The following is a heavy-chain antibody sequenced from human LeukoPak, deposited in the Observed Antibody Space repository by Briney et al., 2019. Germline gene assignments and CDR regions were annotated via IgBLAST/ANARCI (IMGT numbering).Heavy chain of an antibody. V-gene: IGHV3-23*01. Sequence: GASPRLSCAASGFTFSSYAMSWVRQAPGKGLEWVSGINDSGGSTYYADSVKGRFTISRDNSKNTLYLQMNSLRAEDTAVYYCAKGVDTRRRIGMRVVVTYYFDYWGQGTLVTVSS. CDR2: INDSGGST. CDR1: GFTFSSYA. D-gene: IGHD3-22*01. J-gene: IGHJ4*02. CDR3: AKGVDTRRRIGMRVVVTYYFDY.